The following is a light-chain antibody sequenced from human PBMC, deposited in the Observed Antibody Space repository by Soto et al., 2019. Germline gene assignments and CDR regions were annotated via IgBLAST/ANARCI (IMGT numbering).Light chain of an antibody. CDR3: QHYNNWPPWT. J-gene: IGKJ1*01. Sequence: ETVMTQSPATLSVSPGERVTLSCRASQSVSSNLAWYQQKPGQPPRLLIYGASTRATGIPARFGGSGSETEFTLTISSLQSEGFAVYYCQHYNNWPPWTFGQGTKVEVK. V-gene: IGKV3-15*01. CDR2: GAS. CDR1: QSVSSN.